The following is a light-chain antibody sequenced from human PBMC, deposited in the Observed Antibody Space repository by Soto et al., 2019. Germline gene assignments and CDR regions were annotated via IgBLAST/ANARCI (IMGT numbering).Light chain of an antibody. CDR3: SSYTSNSNLVV. J-gene: IGLJ2*01. V-gene: IGLV2-14*01. CDR2: EVS. Sequence: QSVLTQPASMSGSPGQSITISCTGTSSEVGGYNYVSWYQQHPGKAPKLMIYEVSNRPSGVSNRFSGSKSGNTASLTISGLQAEDEADYYCSSYTSNSNLVVFGGGTKLTVL. CDR1: SSEVGGYNY.